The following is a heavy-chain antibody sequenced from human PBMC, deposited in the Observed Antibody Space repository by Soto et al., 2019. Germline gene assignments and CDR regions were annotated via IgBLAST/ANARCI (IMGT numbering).Heavy chain of an antibody. CDR2: IIPIFGTA. Sequence: SVKVSCKASGGTFNTYTFSWVRRAPGQGLEWMGSIIPIFGTANYAPRFQGRLSITADQSATTTYMELTSLTSEDTAFYYCGRIPRYSFPTSDPLDNWGQGTLVTVSS. CDR3: GRIPRYSFPTSDPLDN. J-gene: IGHJ4*02. V-gene: IGHV1-69*13. CDR1: GGTFNTYT. D-gene: IGHD5-18*01.